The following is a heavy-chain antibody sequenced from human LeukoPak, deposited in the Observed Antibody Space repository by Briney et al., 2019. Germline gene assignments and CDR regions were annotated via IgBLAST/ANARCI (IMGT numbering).Heavy chain of an antibody. CDR2: ISGSDSST. D-gene: IGHD2-21*02. J-gene: IGHJ4*02. CDR1: DFTFSSYV. CDR3: AKGPSWGDFCPEVDS. Sequence: GGSLRLSCAASDFTFSSYVMSWVRQAPGKGLEWVSGISGSDSSTYYADSVKGRFTISRDNSKNTLYLQLNSLRADDTAVYYCAKGPSWGDFCPEVDSWGQGTLVTVSS. V-gene: IGHV3-23*01.